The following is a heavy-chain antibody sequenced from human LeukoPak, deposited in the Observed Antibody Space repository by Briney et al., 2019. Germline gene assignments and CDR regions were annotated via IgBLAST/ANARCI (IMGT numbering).Heavy chain of an antibody. Sequence: GGSLRLSCAASGFTFSSYAMHWVRQAPGKGLEWVAVISYDGSNKYYADSVKGRFTISRDNAKNSLYLQMNSLRAEDTAVYYCAREKWGYSSSPNFDYWGQGTLVTVSS. V-gene: IGHV3-30-3*01. CDR2: ISYDGSNK. J-gene: IGHJ4*02. CDR3: AREKWGYSSSPNFDY. D-gene: IGHD6-6*01. CDR1: GFTFSSYA.